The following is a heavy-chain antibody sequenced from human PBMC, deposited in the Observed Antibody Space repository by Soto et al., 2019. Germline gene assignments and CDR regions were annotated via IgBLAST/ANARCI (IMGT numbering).Heavy chain of an antibody. CDR2: TSYDGGNK. V-gene: IGHV3-30-3*01. CDR3: ARDWETSATGLIDS. J-gene: IGHJ4*02. Sequence: VQLVESGGGVVQPGRSPRLSCVASGYTFSSYALHWVRQAPGKGLGWVAVTSYDGGNKYYADSVEGRFTISRDNSKNTLYLQTSSLTTDDTAMYYCARDWETSATGLIDSWGQGTLVTVSS. D-gene: IGHD3-9*01. CDR1: GYTFSSYA.